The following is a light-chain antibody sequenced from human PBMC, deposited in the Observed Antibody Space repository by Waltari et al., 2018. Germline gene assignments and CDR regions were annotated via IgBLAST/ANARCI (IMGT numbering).Light chain of an antibody. J-gene: IGLJ1*01. Sequence: QSALTQPPSVSGSPGQSVITSCTGTSSDVGSYNRVPWYQQPPETAPKLIIYEVSDRPSGVPDRFSGSKSANTAFLTISGLQAEDEADYFCSSYTSSSTWVFGTGTKVTVL. CDR1: SSDVGSYNR. V-gene: IGLV2-18*02. CDR2: EVS. CDR3: SSYTSSSTWV.